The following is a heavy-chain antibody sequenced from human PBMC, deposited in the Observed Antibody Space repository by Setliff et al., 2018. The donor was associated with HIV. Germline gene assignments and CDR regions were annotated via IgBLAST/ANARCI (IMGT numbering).Heavy chain of an antibody. CDR1: GYTLSEFS. Sequence: ASVKVSCKVSGYTLSEFSMHWVRQAPGKGLEWMGASDPQYDETIYAQRFQGRVTMTEDTSTDTAYMELSSLRSEDTAVYYCATVRRYYYDSSGQEYFQHWGQGTLVTVSS. D-gene: IGHD3-22*01. V-gene: IGHV1-24*01. CDR3: ATVRRYYYDSSGQEYFQH. J-gene: IGHJ1*01. CDR2: SDPQYDET.